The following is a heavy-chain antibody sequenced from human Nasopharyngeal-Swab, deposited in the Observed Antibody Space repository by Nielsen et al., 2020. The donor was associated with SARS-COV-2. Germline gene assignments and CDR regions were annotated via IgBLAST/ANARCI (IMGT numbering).Heavy chain of an antibody. V-gene: IGHV5-51*04. CDR2: IYPGDSDT. CDR3: ASHSVRGRLIGFDY. Sequence: VRQMPGKGLEWMGIIYPGDSDTRYSPSFQGKVTISADKPISTAYLQWSSLKASDTAMYYCASHSVRGRLIGFDYWGQGTLVTVSS. J-gene: IGHJ4*02. D-gene: IGHD3-10*02.